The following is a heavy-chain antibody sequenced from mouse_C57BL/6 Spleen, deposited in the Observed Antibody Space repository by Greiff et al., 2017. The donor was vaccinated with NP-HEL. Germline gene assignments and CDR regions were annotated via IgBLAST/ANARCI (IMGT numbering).Heavy chain of an antibody. CDR2: ISDGGSYT. Sequence: EVKLVESGGGLVKPGGSLKLSCAASGFTFSSYAMSWVRQTPEKRLAWVATISDGGSYTYYPDNVKGRFTISRANAKNNLYLQMSHLKSEDTAMYYCARDPLDSSGYDYAMDYWGQGTSVTVAS. CDR1: GFTFSSYA. J-gene: IGHJ4*01. CDR3: ARDPLDSSGYDYAMDY. V-gene: IGHV5-4*01. D-gene: IGHD3-2*02.